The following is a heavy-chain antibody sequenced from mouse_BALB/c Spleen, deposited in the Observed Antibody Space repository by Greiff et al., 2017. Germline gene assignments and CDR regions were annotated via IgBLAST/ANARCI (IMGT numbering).Heavy chain of an antibody. CDR1: GFSLTGYG. CDR3: ARDGDYYDSSWFAY. J-gene: IGHJ3*01. CDR2: IWGDGST. Sequence: QVQLKQSGPGLVAPSQCLSITCTVSGFSLTGYGVNWVRQPPGKGLEWLAMIWGDGSTDYNSALKSRLSISKDNSKSQVFLKMNSLQTDDTTRHYCARDGDYYDSSWFAYWGQGTLVTVSA. V-gene: IGHV2-6-7*01. D-gene: IGHD1-1*01.